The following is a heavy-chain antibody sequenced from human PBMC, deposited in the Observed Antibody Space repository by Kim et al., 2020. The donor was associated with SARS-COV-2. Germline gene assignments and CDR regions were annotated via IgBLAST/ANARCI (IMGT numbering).Heavy chain of an antibody. Sequence: GGSLRLSCAASGFTFSSYGMHWVRQAPGKGLECVAVISYDGSNKYYADYVKGRFTISRDNSKNTLYLQMNSLRAEDTAVYYCAKDRRYYDILTGYYPMATNYYYYGMDVWGQGTTVTVSS. CDR1: GFTFSSYG. CDR2: ISYDGSNK. J-gene: IGHJ6*02. V-gene: IGHV3-30*18. D-gene: IGHD3-9*01. CDR3: AKDRRYYDILTGYYPMATNYYYYGMDV.